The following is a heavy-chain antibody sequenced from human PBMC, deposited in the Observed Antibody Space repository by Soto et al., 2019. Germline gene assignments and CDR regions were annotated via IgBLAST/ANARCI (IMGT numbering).Heavy chain of an antibody. CDR1: GFTFDDYA. CDR3: AKDVRTTEGAFDI. CDR2: ISWNSGSI. J-gene: IGHJ3*02. V-gene: IGHV3-9*01. Sequence: GGSLRLSCAASGFTFDDYAMHWVRQAPGKGLEWVSGISWNSGSIGYADSVKGRFTISRDNAKNSLYLQMNSLRAEDTALYYCAKDVRTTEGAFDIWGQGTMVTVSS.